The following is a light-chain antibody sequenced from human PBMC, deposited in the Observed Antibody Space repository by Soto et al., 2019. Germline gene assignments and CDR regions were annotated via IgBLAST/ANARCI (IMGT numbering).Light chain of an antibody. CDR1: QNIRSN. J-gene: IGKJ4*01. Sequence: EVVMTQAPGTLSVSPGERGTLSCRASQNIRSNLAWYQQKPGQAPRLLIFDASKRATGIPARFSGGGSGTEFTLTISSLQSEDFAVYYCQQGSAWPLTFGGGTNVEIK. CDR2: DAS. CDR3: QQGSAWPLT. V-gene: IGKV3-15*01.